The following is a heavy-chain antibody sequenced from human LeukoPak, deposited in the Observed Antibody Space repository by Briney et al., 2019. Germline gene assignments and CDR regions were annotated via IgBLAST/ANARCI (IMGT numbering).Heavy chain of an antibody. J-gene: IGHJ4*02. CDR3: GRIGAPVYCGGDCYSGDY. D-gene: IGHD2-21*02. CDR2: IKQDESEK. V-gene: IGHV3-7*01. Sequence: GGSLRLSCAASGFTFSSYWMSWVRQAPGKGLEWVANIKQDESEKYYVDSVKGRFTISRDNAKNSLYLQMNSLRAEDTAVYYCGRIGAPVYCGGDCYSGDYWGQGTLVTVSS. CDR1: GFTFSSYW.